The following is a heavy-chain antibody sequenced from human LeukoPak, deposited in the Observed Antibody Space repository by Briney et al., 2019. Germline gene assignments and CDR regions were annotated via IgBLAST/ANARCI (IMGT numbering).Heavy chain of an antibody. CDR1: GYTFTSYG. V-gene: IGHV1-18*01. CDR2: VSTYNGNT. Sequence: ASVKVSCKASGYTFTSYGISWVRQAPGQGLEWMGWVSTYNGNTKYAQNLQGRVTTTTDTSTSTAYMELRSLRSDDTAMYYCARQSTGSYYSPIDYWGQVTLVTVSS. D-gene: IGHD1-26*01. J-gene: IGHJ4*02. CDR3: ARQSTGSYYSPIDY.